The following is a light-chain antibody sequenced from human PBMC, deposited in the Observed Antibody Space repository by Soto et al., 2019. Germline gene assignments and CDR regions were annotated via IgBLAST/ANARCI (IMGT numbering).Light chain of an antibody. CDR2: GAS. Sequence: DIQMTQSPSSVSASIGDTVTITCRASQAISTLLAWYQQKPGKAPKLLIYGASTLESGVPSRLSGRGSGTDFTLTLSSLQPEDFATYFCQQADRFPLTFGGGTKVEIK. CDR1: QAISTL. V-gene: IGKV1D-12*01. J-gene: IGKJ4*01. CDR3: QQADRFPLT.